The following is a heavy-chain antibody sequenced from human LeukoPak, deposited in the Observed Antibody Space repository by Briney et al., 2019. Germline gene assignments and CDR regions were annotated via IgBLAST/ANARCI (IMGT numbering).Heavy chain of an antibody. CDR3: ARRREYSSSWQERDYYYYMDV. CDR2: IIPIFGTA. J-gene: IGHJ6*03. CDR1: GGTFSSYA. V-gene: IGHV1-69*05. Sequence: GASLKVSCKASGGTFSSYAISWVRQAPGQGHKWMGGIIPIFGTANYAQKFQGRVTITTDESTSTAYMELSSLRSEDTAVYYCARRREYSSSWQERDYYYYMDVWGKGTTVTVSS. D-gene: IGHD6-6*01.